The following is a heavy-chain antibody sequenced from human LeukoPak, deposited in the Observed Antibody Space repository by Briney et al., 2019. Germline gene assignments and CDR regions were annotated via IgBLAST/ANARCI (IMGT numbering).Heavy chain of an antibody. J-gene: IGHJ4*02. CDR2: IWYDGTKK. D-gene: IGHD6-13*01. V-gene: IGHV3-33*01. Sequence: QPGGSLRLSCAASGFTFSTYGMNWVRQGPGKGLEWVAVIWYDGTKKYYADSVKGRFTISRDNSKNTLYLQMNSLRAEDTAVYYCARGTPAYSSSWYRVDYWGQGTPVTVSS. CDR3: ARGTPAYSSSWYRVDY. CDR1: GFTFSTYG.